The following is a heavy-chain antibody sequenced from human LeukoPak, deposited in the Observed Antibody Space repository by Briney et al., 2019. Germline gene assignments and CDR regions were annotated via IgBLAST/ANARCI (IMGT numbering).Heavy chain of an antibody. CDR3: ARRAGSYSHSYDY. CDR1: GFTFSSYA. D-gene: IGHD2-15*01. J-gene: IGHJ4*02. CDR2: IYSGGST. V-gene: IGHV3-53*01. Sequence: GGSLRLSCAASGFTFSSYAMNWVRQAPGKGLEWVSFIYSGGSTYYADSVRGRFIISKDNSKNTLYLQMNSLRAEDTAVYYCARRAGSYSHSYDYWGQGTLVTVSS.